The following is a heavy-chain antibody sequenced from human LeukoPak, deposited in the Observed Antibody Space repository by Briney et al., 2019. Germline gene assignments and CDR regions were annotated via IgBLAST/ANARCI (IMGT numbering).Heavy chain of an antibody. D-gene: IGHD3-16*02. CDR3: ARVGLRLGELSI. Sequence: MPSETLSLTCTVSGGSISSGGYYWTWIRQHPGKGLEWIGYIYYSGNTYYNPSLKSRVTISVDTSKNQFSLKLSSVTAADTAVYYCARVGLRLGELSIWGQGTLVTVSS. CDR2: IYYSGNT. J-gene: IGHJ4*02. CDR1: GGSISSGGYY. V-gene: IGHV4-31*03.